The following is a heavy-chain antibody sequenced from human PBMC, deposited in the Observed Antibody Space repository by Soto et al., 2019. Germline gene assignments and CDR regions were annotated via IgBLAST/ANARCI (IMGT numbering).Heavy chain of an antibody. Sequence: GESLKISCKASGYSFTSNWIGWVRQMPGKGLEWMGIIYPGDSDTRYSPSFQGQVTISADKSISTAYLQLSSLKASDTAMYYCATRGGERFSYYSGMDVWGRGTSVTVSS. CDR1: GYSFTSNW. D-gene: IGHD4-17*01. V-gene: IGHV5-51*01. J-gene: IGHJ6*02. CDR3: ATRGGERFSYYSGMDV. CDR2: IYPGDSDT.